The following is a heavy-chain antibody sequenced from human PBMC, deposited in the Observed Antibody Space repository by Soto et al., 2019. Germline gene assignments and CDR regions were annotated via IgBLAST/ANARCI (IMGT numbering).Heavy chain of an antibody. J-gene: IGHJ3*02. CDR2: ITSSSSTI. CDR3: ARDLYSSSWYDAFDI. V-gene: IGHV3-48*02. D-gene: IGHD6-13*01. Sequence: EVQLVESGGGLVQPGGSLRLSCAASGFTFSSYSMNWVRQAPGKGLEWVSYITSSSSTIYYADSVKGRFTISRDNAKNSLSLQMNSLRDEVTAVYYCARDLYSSSWYDAFDIWGQGTMVTVSS. CDR1: GFTFSSYS.